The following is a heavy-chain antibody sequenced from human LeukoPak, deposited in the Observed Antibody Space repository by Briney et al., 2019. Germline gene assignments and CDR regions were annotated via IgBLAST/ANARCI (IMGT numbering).Heavy chain of an antibody. CDR2: SIPILGIA. Sequence: SVKVSCKASGGTFSSYAISWVRQAPGQGLEWMGRSIPILGIANYAQKFQGRVTITADKSTSTAYMELSSLRSEDTAVYYCARLGAFDIWGQGTMVTVSS. CDR1: GGTFSSYA. J-gene: IGHJ3*02. V-gene: IGHV1-69*04. CDR3: ARLGAFDI.